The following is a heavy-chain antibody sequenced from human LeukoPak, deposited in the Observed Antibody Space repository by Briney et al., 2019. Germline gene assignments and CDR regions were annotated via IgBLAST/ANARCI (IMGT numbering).Heavy chain of an antibody. CDR3: ARDSQVLYGSGSYPWGAFDI. J-gene: IGHJ3*02. Sequence: GGSLRLSCAASGFTFSSYGMHWVRQAPGKGLEWVAVIWYDGSNKYYADSVKGRFTISRDNSKNTLYLQMNSLRAEDTAVYYCARDSQVLYGSGSYPWGAFDIWGQGTMVTVSS. CDR1: GFTFSSYG. CDR2: IWYDGSNK. V-gene: IGHV3-33*01. D-gene: IGHD3-10*01.